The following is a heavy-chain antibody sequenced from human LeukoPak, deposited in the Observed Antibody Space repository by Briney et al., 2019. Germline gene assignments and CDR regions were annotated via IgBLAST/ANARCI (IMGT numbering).Heavy chain of an antibody. J-gene: IGHJ6*02. CDR2: IIPIFGTA. CDR3: ARGEAVAGTGDYYYGMDV. D-gene: IGHD6-19*01. V-gene: IGHV1-69*13. CDR1: GYTFTSYA. Sequence: ASVKVSCKASGYTFTSYAISWVRQAPGQGLEWMGGIIPIFGTANYAQKFQGRVTITADESTSTAYMELSSLRSEDTAVYYCARGEAVAGTGDYYYGMDVWGQGTTVTVSS.